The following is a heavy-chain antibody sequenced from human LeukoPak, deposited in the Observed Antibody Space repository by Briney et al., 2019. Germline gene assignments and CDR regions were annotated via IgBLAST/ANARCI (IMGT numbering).Heavy chain of an antibody. Sequence: SETLSLTCAVYGGSFSGYYWSWIRQPPGKGLEWIGEINHSGSTNYNPSLKSRVTISVDTSKNQFSLKLSSVTAADTAVYYCARGRYYYDSSGYYREYYFDYWGQGTLVTVS. CDR3: ARGRYYYDSSGYYREYYFDY. CDR2: INHSGST. CDR1: GGSFSGYY. D-gene: IGHD3-22*01. V-gene: IGHV4-34*01. J-gene: IGHJ4*02.